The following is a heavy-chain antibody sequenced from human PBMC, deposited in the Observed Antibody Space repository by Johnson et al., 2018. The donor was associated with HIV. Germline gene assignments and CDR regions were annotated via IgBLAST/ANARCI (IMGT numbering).Heavy chain of an antibody. V-gene: IGHV3-7*05. CDR3: VRDPGWGALDI. Sequence: VQLVESGGGLVQPRGSLRLSCAASGFSFSSTWMTWVRQAPGKGLEWVAFINADGSAKTYRDSARGRFTISRDNAENSLFLQIHSLRAEDTAVYYCVRDPGWGALDIWGHGTMVTVSS. J-gene: IGHJ3*02. CDR2: INADGSAK. CDR1: GFSFSSTW. D-gene: IGHD1-26*01.